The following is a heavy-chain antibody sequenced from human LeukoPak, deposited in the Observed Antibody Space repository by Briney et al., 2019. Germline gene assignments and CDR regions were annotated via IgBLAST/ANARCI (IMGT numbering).Heavy chain of an antibody. CDR2: INPSGGST. D-gene: IGHD3-10*01. Sequence: ASVKVSCKASGYTFTSYYMHWVRQAPGQGLEWMGIINPSGGSTSYAQKFQGRVTTTRDTSTSTVYMELSSLRSEDTAVYYCARPTLYGSGSYYFDYWGQGTLVTVSS. CDR1: GYTFTSYY. CDR3: ARPTLYGSGSYYFDY. J-gene: IGHJ4*02. V-gene: IGHV1-46*01.